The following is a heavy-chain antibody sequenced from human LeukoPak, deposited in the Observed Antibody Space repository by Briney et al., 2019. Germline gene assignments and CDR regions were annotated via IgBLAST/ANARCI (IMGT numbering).Heavy chain of an antibody. CDR2: ISGSGGST. D-gene: IGHD3-22*01. Sequence: PGGSLRPSCAASGFTFSSYAMSWVRQAPGKGLEWVSGISGSGGSTYYADSVKGRFTISRDNSKNTLYLQMNSLRAEDTAVYYCARVRNYYDSSGYYLDYWGQGTLVTVSS. J-gene: IGHJ4*02. CDR1: GFTFSSYA. CDR3: ARVRNYYDSSGYYLDY. V-gene: IGHV3-23*01.